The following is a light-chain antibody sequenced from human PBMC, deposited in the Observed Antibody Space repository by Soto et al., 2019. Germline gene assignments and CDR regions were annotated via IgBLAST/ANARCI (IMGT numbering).Light chain of an antibody. CDR2: DAS. J-gene: IGKJ1*01. Sequence: ILMTQSPATLSVSPGERATLSCRASQSVSNNLAWYQQKPGQAPRLLIYDASTSATGIPARFSGRGSGTEFTLTLSGLQSAEFAVYYCQQYNNWPPWPFGQGPKVEIK. CDR1: QSVSNN. CDR3: QQYNNWPPWP. V-gene: IGKV3-15*01.